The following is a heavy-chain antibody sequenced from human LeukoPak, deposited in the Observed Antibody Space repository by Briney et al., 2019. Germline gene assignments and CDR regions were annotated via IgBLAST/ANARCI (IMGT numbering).Heavy chain of an antibody. CDR2: IKTKTYGGTT. J-gene: IGHJ4*02. Sequence: GGSLRLSCATSGFTFGDHGVSWFRQAPGKGPEWISFIKTKTYGGTTEYAASVKGRFTISRDDSTGIAYLQMDSLKHEDTAMYYCSRGVIVGAAYFDYWGQGTLVTVPS. V-gene: IGHV3-49*03. CDR3: SRGVIVGAAYFDY. CDR1: GFTFGDHG. D-gene: IGHD1-26*01.